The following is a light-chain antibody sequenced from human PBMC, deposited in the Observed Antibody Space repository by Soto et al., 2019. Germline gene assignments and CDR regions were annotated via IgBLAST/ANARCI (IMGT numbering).Light chain of an antibody. CDR3: AAWDDNLNGYV. CDR1: SSNIGSNN. V-gene: IGLV1-44*01. J-gene: IGLJ1*01. CDR2: TNS. Sequence: QPVLTQSPSASGTPGQRVTISCSGSSSNIGSNNVNWYQQVPGTAPKLLIYTNSQRPSGVPDRFSGSKSGTSASLAISGLQSEDEADYYCAAWDDNLNGYVFGAGTKLTVL.